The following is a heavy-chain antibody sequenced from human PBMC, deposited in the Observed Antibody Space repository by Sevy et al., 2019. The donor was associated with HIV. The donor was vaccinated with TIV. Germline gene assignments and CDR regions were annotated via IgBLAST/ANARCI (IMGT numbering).Heavy chain of an antibody. Sequence: ASVKVSCKVSGSTLSRLSMHWVRQVPGKGLEWMGSFDPEDGETIYARKFQGRVSMTVDTSTDTAYMELSSLRSEDTAVYYCATTKDYYESYGSPFDYWGQGTLVTVSS. CDR1: GSTLSRLS. D-gene: IGHD3-22*01. J-gene: IGHJ4*02. CDR2: FDPEDGET. V-gene: IGHV1-24*01. CDR3: ATTKDYYESYGSPFDY.